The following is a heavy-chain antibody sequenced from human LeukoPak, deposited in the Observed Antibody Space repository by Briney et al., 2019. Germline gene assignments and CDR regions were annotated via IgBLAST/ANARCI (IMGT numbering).Heavy chain of an antibody. CDR3: ARSLYSSNPFDP. D-gene: IGHD6-13*01. CDR2: ISSSSSYI. J-gene: IGHJ5*02. Sequence: GGSLRLSCAASGFTFSSYSMNWVRQAPGKGLEWVSSISSSSSYIYYADSVKGRFTISRDSAKNSLYLQMNSLRAEDTAVYYCARSLYSSNPFDPWGQGTLVTVSS. CDR1: GFTFSSYS. V-gene: IGHV3-21*01.